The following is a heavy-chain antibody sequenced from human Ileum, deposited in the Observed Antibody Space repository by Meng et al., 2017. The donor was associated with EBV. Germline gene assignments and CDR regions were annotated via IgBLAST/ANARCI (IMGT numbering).Heavy chain of an antibody. CDR3: ARDSGYTRSWSGDY. Sequence: QGLLVQAGSALEKPGASVKVSCKASGYTFTNYAMNWVRQAPGQGLEWMGWINTNTGNPTYAQGFTGRFVLSLDTSVSTAYLQISSLKAEDTAVYYCARDSGYTRSWSGDYWGQGTLVTVSS. J-gene: IGHJ4*02. V-gene: IGHV7-4-1*02. CDR1: GYTFTNYA. D-gene: IGHD6-13*01. CDR2: INTNTGNP.